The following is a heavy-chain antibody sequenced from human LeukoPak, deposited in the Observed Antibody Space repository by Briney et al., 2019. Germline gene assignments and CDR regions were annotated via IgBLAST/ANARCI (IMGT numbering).Heavy chain of an antibody. V-gene: IGHV3-48*02. CDR1: GFTFSSYE. Sequence: GGSLRLSCAAFGFTFSSYEMNWVRQAPGKGLEWVSYISSTSSTIYYADSVKGRFTISRDNAKNSLYLQMNSLTDEDTAVYYCARVLRGSGSYYNDPWGQGTLVTVSS. J-gene: IGHJ5*02. CDR2: ISSTSSTI. D-gene: IGHD3-10*01. CDR3: ARVLRGSGSYYNDP.